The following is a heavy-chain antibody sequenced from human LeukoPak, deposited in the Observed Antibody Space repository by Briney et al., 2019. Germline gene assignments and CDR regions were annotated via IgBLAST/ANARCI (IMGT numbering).Heavy chain of an antibody. D-gene: IGHD6-13*01. Sequence: GGSLRLSCAASGFTFRNYAMSWVRQAPAKGLEWVSTISGSGGSTYYADSVKGRFTISRDNSKNTVYLQMNSLRAEDTAVYYCAKVRFAAAGTRASDALDIWGQGTMVTVSS. CDR2: ISGSGGST. CDR1: GFTFRNYA. CDR3: AKVRFAAAGTRASDALDI. V-gene: IGHV3-23*01. J-gene: IGHJ3*02.